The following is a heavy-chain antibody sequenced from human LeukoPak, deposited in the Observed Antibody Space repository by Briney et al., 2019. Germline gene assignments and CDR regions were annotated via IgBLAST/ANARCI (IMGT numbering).Heavy chain of an antibody. CDR2: ISGSGGST. D-gene: IGHD3-3*01. J-gene: IGHJ4*02. V-gene: IGHV3-23*01. CDR1: GFTFSSYA. CDR3: AKAHDFWSGYSPYYFDY. Sequence: PGGSLRLSCAASGFTFSSYAMSWVRQAPGKGLEWVSAISGSGGSTYYADSVKGRFTISRDNSKNTLYLQMNSLRAEDTAVYYCAKAHDFWSGYSPYYFDYWGQGTLVTVSS.